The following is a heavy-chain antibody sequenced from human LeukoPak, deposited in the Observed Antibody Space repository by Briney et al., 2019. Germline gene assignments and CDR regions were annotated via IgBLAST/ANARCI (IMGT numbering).Heavy chain of an antibody. CDR2: IIPILGIA. J-gene: IGHJ6*03. V-gene: IGHV1-69*04. CDR3: ARDVDDIVEPHSGGHYYYMDV. D-gene: IGHD2-15*01. CDR1: GGTFSSYA. Sequence: ASVKVSCKASGGTFSSYAISWVRQAPGQGLEWMGRIIPILGIANYAQKFQGRVTITADKSTSTAYMELSSLRSEDTAVYYCARDVDDIVEPHSGGHYYYMDVWGKGTTVTVSS.